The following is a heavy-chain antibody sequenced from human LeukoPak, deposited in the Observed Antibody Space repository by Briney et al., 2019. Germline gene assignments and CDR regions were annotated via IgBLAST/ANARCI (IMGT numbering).Heavy chain of an antibody. CDR2: IYHSGST. V-gene: IGHV4-39*07. D-gene: IGHD3-3*01. CDR3: ASFWSGYYTDY. Sequence: SETLSLTCTVSGGSISSSSYYWGWIRQPPGKGLEWIGSIYHSGSTYYNPSLKSRVTISVDTSKNQFSLKLSSVTAADTAVYYCASFWSGYYTDYWGQGTLVTVSS. CDR1: GGSISSSSYY. J-gene: IGHJ4*02.